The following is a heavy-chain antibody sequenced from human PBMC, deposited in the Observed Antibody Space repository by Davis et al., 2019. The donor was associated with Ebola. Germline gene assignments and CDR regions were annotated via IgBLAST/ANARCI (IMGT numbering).Heavy chain of an antibody. D-gene: IGHD2-21*01. Sequence: GESLKISCAASGFTFSSYWMSWVRQAPGKGLEWVANIKQDGSEKYYVDSVKDRFTISRDNAKNTLYLQMNSLRAEDTAVYYCARVVSPNVVSALDVWGQGTTVTVSS. V-gene: IGHV3-7*04. CDR2: IKQDGSEK. CDR3: ARVVSPNVVSALDV. CDR1: GFTFSSYW. J-gene: IGHJ6*02.